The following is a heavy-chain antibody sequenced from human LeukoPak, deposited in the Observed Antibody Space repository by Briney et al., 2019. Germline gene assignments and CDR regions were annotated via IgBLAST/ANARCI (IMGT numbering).Heavy chain of an antibody. D-gene: IGHD1-26*01. Sequence: SETLSLTCAVSGGSITTTNWWSWVRQPPGKGLEWIGEVHLNGATNYNPSLESGFSMSIDKSNNHLSLEVTSVTAADTAMYYCTRESGAFSPFGFWGQGTLVTVSS. CDR2: VHLNGAT. V-gene: IGHV4-4*02. J-gene: IGHJ4*02. CDR1: GGSITTTNW. CDR3: TRESGAFSPFGF.